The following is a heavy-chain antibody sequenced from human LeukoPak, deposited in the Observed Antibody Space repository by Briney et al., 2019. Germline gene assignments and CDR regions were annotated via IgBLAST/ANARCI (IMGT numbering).Heavy chain of an antibody. V-gene: IGHV4-39*01. CDR1: GGSISSSSYY. J-gene: IGHJ5*02. CDR2: IYYSGKN. D-gene: IGHD3-10*01. Sequence: SETLSLTCTVSGGSISSSSYYWGWIRQPPGKGLEWIGSIYYSGKNYYTPSLESRVTISVDTSKNQFSLKLTSVTAADTAVYYCARLTYYYGSGSYPWFDPWGQGTLVTVSS. CDR3: ARLTYYYGSGSYPWFDP.